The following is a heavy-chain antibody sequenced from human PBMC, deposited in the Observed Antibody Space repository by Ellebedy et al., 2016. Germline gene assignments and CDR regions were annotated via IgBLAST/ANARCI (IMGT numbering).Heavy chain of an antibody. CDR1: GYTFTSYY. J-gene: IGHJ4*02. D-gene: IGHD3-10*01. CDR2: INPSGGST. V-gene: IGHV1-46*01. Sequence: ASVKVSCXASGYTFTSYYMHWVRQAPGQGLEWMGIINPSGGSTSYAQKFQGRVTMTRDTSTSTVYMELSSLRSEDTAVYYCARGRITMVRGPYYEGDYWGQGTLVTVSS. CDR3: ARGRITMVRGPYYEGDY.